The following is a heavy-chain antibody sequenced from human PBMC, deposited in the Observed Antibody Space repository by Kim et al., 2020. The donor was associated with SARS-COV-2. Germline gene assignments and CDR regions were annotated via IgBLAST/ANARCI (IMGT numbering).Heavy chain of an antibody. J-gene: IGHJ4*02. Sequence: GKGRFTITRDNSKNTLYLQMNSLTTEDTALYYCVKEAAFTTVVVDYYFDYWGQGTLVTVSS. D-gene: IGHD2-15*01. V-gene: IGHV3-30*02. CDR3: VKEAAFTTVVVDYYFDY.